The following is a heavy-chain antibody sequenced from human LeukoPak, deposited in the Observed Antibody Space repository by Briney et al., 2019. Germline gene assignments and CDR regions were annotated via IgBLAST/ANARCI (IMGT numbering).Heavy chain of an antibody. V-gene: IGHV3-7*03. J-gene: IGHJ4*02. D-gene: IGHD4-17*01. CDR1: GFSFSSYW. CDR3: ARDYPLAYGAPGEASSDY. Sequence: GGSLRLSCAASGFSFSSYWMSWVRQAPGKGLEWVANVKQDGSEKYYVDSVKGRFTISRDNAKNSLFLQMNSLRVDDTAVYYCARDYPLAYGAPGEASSDYWGQGTLVTVSS. CDR2: VKQDGSEK.